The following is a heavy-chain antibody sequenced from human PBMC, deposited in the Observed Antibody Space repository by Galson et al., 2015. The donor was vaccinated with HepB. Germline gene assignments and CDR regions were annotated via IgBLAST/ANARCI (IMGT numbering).Heavy chain of an antibody. D-gene: IGHD2-2*01. Sequence: SVKVSCKASGYTFTGYYMHWVRQAPGQGLEWMGWINPNSCGTNYAQKFQGRVTMARDTSISTAYMELSRLRSDDTAVYYCARFSGYCSSTSCSGNYYYYMDVWGKGTTVTVSS. CDR1: GYTFTGYY. CDR3: ARFSGYCSSTSCSGNYYYYMDV. V-gene: IGHV1-2*02. CDR2: INPNSCGT. J-gene: IGHJ6*03.